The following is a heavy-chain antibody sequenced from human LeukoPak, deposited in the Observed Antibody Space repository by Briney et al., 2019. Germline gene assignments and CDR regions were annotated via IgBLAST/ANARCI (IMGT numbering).Heavy chain of an antibody. D-gene: IGHD3-3*01. CDR1: GGSISSHY. J-gene: IGHJ4*02. Sequence: SETLSLTCTVSGGSISSHYWNWIRQPPGKGLEWIGYIYYSGSTNYNPSLKSRVTISLDTSKNQLPLKLSSVTAADTAVYYCARITIFGVGFDYWGQGTLVTVSS. V-gene: IGHV4-59*11. CDR3: ARITIFGVGFDY. CDR2: IYYSGST.